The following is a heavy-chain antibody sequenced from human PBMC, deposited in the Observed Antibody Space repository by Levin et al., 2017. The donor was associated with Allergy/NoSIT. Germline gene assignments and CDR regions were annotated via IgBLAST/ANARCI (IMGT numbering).Heavy chain of an antibody. CDR1: GYSFSSYW. V-gene: IGHV5-51*01. CDR2: IFPADSDT. CDR3: ARQLGSGWYSGFDY. J-gene: IGHJ4*02. Sequence: ASVKVSCKGSGYSFSSYWIGWVRQMPGKGLEWMGIIFPADSDTRYSPSFQGQVTISADKSISTAYLQWSSLKASDSAMYYCARQLGSGWYSGFDYWGQGTLVTVSS. D-gene: IGHD6-19*01.